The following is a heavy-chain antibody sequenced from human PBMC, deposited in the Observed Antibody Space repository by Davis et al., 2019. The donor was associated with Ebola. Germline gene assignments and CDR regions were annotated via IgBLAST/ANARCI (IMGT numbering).Heavy chain of an antibody. CDR2: INAGNGNT. J-gene: IGHJ4*02. D-gene: IGHD3-22*01. CDR3: AAPNYYDSSGYYAFDY. CDR1: GYTFTSYA. V-gene: IGHV1-3*01. Sequence: ASVKVSCKASGYTFTSYAMHWVRQAPGQRLEWMGWINAGNGNTKYSQKFQGRVTITRDTSASTAYMELSSLRSEDTAVYYCAAPNYYDSSGYYAFDYWGQGTLVTVSS.